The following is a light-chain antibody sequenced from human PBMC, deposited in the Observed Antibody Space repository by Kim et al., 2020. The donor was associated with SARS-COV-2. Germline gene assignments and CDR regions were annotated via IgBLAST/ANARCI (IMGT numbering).Light chain of an antibody. CDR1: QSISSW. Sequence: SASIGDRVTIPGCASQSISSWLTWYQQKPGKAPKLLIYNATGLETGDPARFSGRGSGTQFTLSINNLQLDDFATYYCQQYSSYPYTFGQGTKLEI. CDR2: NAT. J-gene: IGKJ2*01. V-gene: IGKV1-5*03. CDR3: QQYSSYPYT.